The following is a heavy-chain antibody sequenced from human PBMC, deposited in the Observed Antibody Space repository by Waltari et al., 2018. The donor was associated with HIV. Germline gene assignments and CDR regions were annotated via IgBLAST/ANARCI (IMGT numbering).Heavy chain of an antibody. D-gene: IGHD2-8*02. Sequence: VHGGGSLRLSCAASGFTFSSYAMSWVRQAPGKGLEWVSAISGSGGSTYYADSVKGRFTISRDNSKNTLYLQMNSLRAEDTAVYYCAKVHRGYCTGGVCGWFDTWGQGTLVTVSS. CDR2: ISGSGGST. J-gene: IGHJ5*02. CDR3: AKVHRGYCTGGVCGWFDT. CDR1: GFTFSSYA. V-gene: IGHV3-23*01.